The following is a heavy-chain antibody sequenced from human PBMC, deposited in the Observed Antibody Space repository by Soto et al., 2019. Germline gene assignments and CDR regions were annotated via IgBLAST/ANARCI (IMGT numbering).Heavy chain of an antibody. CDR2: IGSNSGGI. V-gene: IGHV3-9*01. CDR3: AKGLSEGYFDY. J-gene: IGHJ4*02. Sequence: EVQLVESGGGLVQPGRSLRLSCAASGFTFNDSAMHWVRQPPGKGLEWVSGIGSNSGGIGYADSVKGRFTISRDNAKNSLYLQMNRLRAEDTALYYCAKGLSEGYFDYWGQGNLVTVSS. CDR1: GFTFNDSA.